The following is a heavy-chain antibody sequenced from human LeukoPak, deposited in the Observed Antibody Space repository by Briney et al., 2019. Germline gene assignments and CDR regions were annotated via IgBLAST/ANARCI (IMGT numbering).Heavy chain of an antibody. Sequence: ASVKVSCKASGYTFASYGDSWVRQAPGQGPEWMAWISVYSGNTKYAQKFQDRVTLTADTSTSTVYMELRSLRSDDTAVYYCARDGWSLGPWGQGTLVTVSS. V-gene: IGHV1-18*01. CDR1: GYTFASYG. D-gene: IGHD2-8*01. J-gene: IGHJ5*02. CDR2: ISVYSGNT. CDR3: ARDGWSLGP.